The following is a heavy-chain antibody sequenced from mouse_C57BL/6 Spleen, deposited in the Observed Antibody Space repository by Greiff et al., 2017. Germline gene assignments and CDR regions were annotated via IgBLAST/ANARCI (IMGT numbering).Heavy chain of an antibody. D-gene: IGHD1-1*01. CDR3: ARSYYYGSGAMDY. CDR2: IYPGDGDT. J-gene: IGHJ4*01. V-gene: IGHV1-80*01. CDR1: GYAFSSYW. Sequence: QVHVKQSGAELVKPGASVKISCKASGYAFSSYWMNWVKQRPGKGLEWIGQIYPGDGDTNYNGKFKGKATLTADKSSSTAYMQLSSLTSEDSAVYFCARSYYYGSGAMDYWGQGTSVTVSS.